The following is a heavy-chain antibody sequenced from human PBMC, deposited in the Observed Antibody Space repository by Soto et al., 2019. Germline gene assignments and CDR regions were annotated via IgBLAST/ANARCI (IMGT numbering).Heavy chain of an antibody. CDR2: IIPLSGTT. J-gene: IGHJ4*02. CDR1: GGTFSNHA. D-gene: IGHD3-22*01. V-gene: IGHV1-69*13. CDR3: ARGPDRSGFYLFDY. Sequence: SVKVSCKASGGTFSNHAISWVRQAPGQRPEWMGGIIPLSGTTNYAQKFLGRVTITADESMTTAYMGMSSLRSEDTAVYYCARGPDRSGFYLFDYWGQGTLVTVSS.